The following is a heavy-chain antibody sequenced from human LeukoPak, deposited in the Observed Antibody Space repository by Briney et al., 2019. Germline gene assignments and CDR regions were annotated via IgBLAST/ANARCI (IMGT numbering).Heavy chain of an antibody. CDR2: ICYSGST. J-gene: IGHJ4*02. V-gene: IGHV4-31*03. Sequence: PSQTLSLTCTVSGGSISSGGYYWSWIRQHPGKGLEWIGYICYSGSTYYNPSLKSRVTISVDTSKNQFSLKLSSVTAADTAVYYCARVTYSSSSSPLDYWGQGTLVTVSS. CDR1: GGSISSGGYY. D-gene: IGHD6-6*01. CDR3: ARVTYSSSSSPLDY.